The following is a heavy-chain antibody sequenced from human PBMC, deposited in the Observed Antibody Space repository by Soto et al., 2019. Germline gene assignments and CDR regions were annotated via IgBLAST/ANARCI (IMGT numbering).Heavy chain of an antibody. J-gene: IGHJ3*01. CDR3: VRGWGNGVHLSCLDL. CDR2: IFYDGFNE. D-gene: IGHD2-8*01. Sequence: QVQLVESGGGVVQPGTSLRLSCAASGFTFRQYGMHWVRQAPGKGLDWEAVIFYDGFNEYYADSVRGRFTISRDNSGNMVYLQMTSLRAEDTAVNYCVRGWGNGVHLSCLDLWGQGTAVVVSS. CDR1: GFTFRQYG. V-gene: IGHV3-33*01.